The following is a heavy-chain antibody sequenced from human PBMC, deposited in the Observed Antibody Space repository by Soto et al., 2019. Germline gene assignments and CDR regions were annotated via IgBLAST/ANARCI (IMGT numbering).Heavy chain of an antibody. Sequence: SETLSLTCTVSGGSISSSSDYWGWIRQPPGKGLEWIGSIYYSGSTYYNPSLKSRVTISVDTSKNQFSLKLSSVTAADTAVYYCASLEAIAAAGTSLYYYGMDVWGQGTTVTVSS. CDR2: IYYSGST. D-gene: IGHD6-13*01. J-gene: IGHJ6*02. V-gene: IGHV4-39*01. CDR3: ASLEAIAAAGTSLYYYGMDV. CDR1: GGSISSSSDY.